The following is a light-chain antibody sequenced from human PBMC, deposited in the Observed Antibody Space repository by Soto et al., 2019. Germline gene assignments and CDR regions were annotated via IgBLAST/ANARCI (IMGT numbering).Light chain of an antibody. V-gene: IGKV3-20*01. CDR3: QQYGSSPLT. J-gene: IGKJ4*01. Sequence: EIVLTQSPRTLSLSPGERATLPCRASQSVSSSYLAWYQQKPGQAPRLLIYDASNRATGIPARFSGSGFGTDFTLTISRLETEDFALYYCQQYGSSPLTFGGGTKVDI. CDR2: DAS. CDR1: QSVSSSY.